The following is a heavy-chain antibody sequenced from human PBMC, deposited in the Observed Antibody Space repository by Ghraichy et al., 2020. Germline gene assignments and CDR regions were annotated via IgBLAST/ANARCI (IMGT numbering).Heavy chain of an antibody. Sequence: GESLNISCAASGFTFSHYGMHWVRQAPGEGLEWVAVIGYDGSNEYYADSVKGRFTISRDNSKNTLYVQMNSLRAEDTAVYYCARAGYCTSTSCYSPPNYFGMDVWPRDHGHRLL. V-gene: IGHV3-33*01. CDR1: GFTFSHYG. J-gene: IGHJ6*02. CDR3: ARAGYCTSTSCYSPPNYFGMDV. D-gene: IGHD2-2*01. CDR2: IGYDGSNE.